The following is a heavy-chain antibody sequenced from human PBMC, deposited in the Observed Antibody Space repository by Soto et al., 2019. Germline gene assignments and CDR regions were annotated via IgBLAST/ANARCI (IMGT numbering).Heavy chain of an antibody. CDR2: ISGSGGST. CDR3: AKDSMGRGKDYDFWSGYRGY. D-gene: IGHD3-3*01. J-gene: IGHJ4*02. CDR1: GFTFSSYA. Sequence: GGSLRLSCAASGFTFSSYAMSWVRQAPGKGLEWVSAISGSGGSTYYADSVKGRFTISRDNSKNTLYLQMNSLRAEDTAVYYCAKDSMGRGKDYDFWSGYRGYWGQGTLVTVSS. V-gene: IGHV3-23*01.